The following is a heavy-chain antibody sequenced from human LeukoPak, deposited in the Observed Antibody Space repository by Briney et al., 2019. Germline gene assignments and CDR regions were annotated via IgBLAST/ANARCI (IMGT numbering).Heavy chain of an antibody. Sequence: GGSLRLSCAASGFTVSSNYMSWVRQAPGKGLEWVSVIYSGGSTYYADSVKGRFTISRDNSKSTLYIQMNSLRAEDTAVYYCARGSGRGVTTINFWGQGTLVTVSS. V-gene: IGHV3-53*01. D-gene: IGHD5-12*01. CDR1: GFTVSSNY. CDR3: ARGSGRGVTTINF. J-gene: IGHJ4*02. CDR2: IYSGGST.